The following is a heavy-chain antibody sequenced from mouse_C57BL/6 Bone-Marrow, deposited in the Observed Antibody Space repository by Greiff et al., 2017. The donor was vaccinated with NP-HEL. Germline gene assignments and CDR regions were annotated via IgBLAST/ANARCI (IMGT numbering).Heavy chain of an antibody. Sequence: EVQGVESGGGLVQPGGSLKLSCAASGFTFSDYGMAWVRQAPRKGPEWVAFISNLAYSIYYAATVTGRFTISRENAKNTLYLEMSSQRSEDTAMYYCARHSLSTGYFDYWGQGTTLTVSS. D-gene: IGHD4-1*02. CDR2: ISNLAYSI. J-gene: IGHJ2*01. CDR3: ARHSLSTGYFDY. CDR1: GFTFSDYG. V-gene: IGHV5-15*01.